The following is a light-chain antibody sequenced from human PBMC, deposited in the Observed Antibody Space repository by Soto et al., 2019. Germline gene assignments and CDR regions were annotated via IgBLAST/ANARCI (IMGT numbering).Light chain of an antibody. Sequence: DIQMTQSPSTLSASVGDRVTITCRASQSISSWLAWYQQKPGKAPKLLLYKASSLESGGPSRFSGSESGTELALTISRLQPDDFATYYCQQYNIYAWAFGQGTKGEIK. CDR2: KAS. CDR1: QSISSW. CDR3: QQYNIYAWA. J-gene: IGKJ1*01. V-gene: IGKV1-5*03.